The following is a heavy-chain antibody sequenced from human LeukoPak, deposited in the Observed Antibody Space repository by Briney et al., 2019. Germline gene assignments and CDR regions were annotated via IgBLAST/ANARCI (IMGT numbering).Heavy chain of an antibody. CDR3: AIEGTIAPRA. Sequence: ASVKVSCKASGYTFTSYYMHWVRQAPGRGLEWMGIINPSGGSTSYAQKFQGRVTMTRDTSTSTVYMELSSLRSEDTAVHYCAIEGTIAPRAWGQGTLVTVSS. CDR1: GYTFTSYY. J-gene: IGHJ5*02. D-gene: IGHD6-6*01. CDR2: INPSGGST. V-gene: IGHV1-46*01.